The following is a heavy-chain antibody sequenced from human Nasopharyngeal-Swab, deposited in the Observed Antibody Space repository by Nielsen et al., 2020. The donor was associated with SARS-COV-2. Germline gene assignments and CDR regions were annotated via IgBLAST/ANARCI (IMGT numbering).Heavy chain of an antibody. V-gene: IGHV4-39*01. J-gene: IGHJ5*02. CDR1: GGSISSSRYY. CDR2: IYYSGST. Sequence: SETLSLPCTVSGGSISSSRYYWGWIRQPPGKGLEWILSIYYSGSTYYNPSLKSRVTISVDTSKNRFSLKLSSVTAADTAVYYCARSPSSDYYKGLGWFDTWGKGTLVTVSS. CDR3: ARSPSSDYYKGLGWFDT. D-gene: IGHD4-17*01.